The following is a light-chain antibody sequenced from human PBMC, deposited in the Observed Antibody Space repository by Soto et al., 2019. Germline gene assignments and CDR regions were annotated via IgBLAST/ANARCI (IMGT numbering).Light chain of an antibody. CDR1: QSVSSN. Sequence: IGITQSPANLSGFSGERAPLFFRASQSVSSNLAWYQQKPGQAPRLLIYGASSRATGIPVRFSGSGSGTDFTLTISRLEPEDFAVYYCQQCGSSPWTFGQGTKVDIK. CDR3: QQCGSSPWT. CDR2: GAS. J-gene: IGKJ1*01. V-gene: IGKV3-20*01.